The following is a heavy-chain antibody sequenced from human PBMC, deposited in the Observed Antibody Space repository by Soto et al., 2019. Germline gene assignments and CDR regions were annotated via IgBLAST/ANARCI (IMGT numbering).Heavy chain of an antibody. J-gene: IGHJ4*02. V-gene: IGHV2-5*01. CDR2: IYWNDDK. D-gene: IGHD3-16*02. Sequence: GSGPTLVNPTQTLTLTCTFSGFSLSTSGVGVGWIRQPPGKALEWLALIYWNDDKRYSPSLKSRLTITKDTSKNQVVLTMTNMDPVDTATYYCAHSLMITFGGVIALDFDYWGQGTLVTVSS. CDR1: GFSLSTSGVG. CDR3: AHSLMITFGGVIALDFDY.